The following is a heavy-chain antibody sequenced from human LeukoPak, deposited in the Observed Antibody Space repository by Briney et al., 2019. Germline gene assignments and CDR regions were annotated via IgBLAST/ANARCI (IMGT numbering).Heavy chain of an antibody. CDR1: GFTFSSYS. J-gene: IGHJ4*02. CDR3: AKGGRITMLRGVQRDHYFDY. D-gene: IGHD3-10*01. CDR2: ISSSSSYI. Sequence: SGGSLRLSCAASGFTFSSYSMNWVRQAPGKGLEWVSSISSSSSYIYYADSVKGRFTISRDNAKNSLYLQMNSLRVEDTAVYYCAKGGRITMLRGVQRDHYFDYWGQGTLVTVSS. V-gene: IGHV3-21*01.